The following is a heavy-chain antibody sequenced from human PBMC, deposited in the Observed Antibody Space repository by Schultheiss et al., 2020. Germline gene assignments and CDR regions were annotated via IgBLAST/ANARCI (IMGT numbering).Heavy chain of an antibody. D-gene: IGHD3-10*01. J-gene: IGHJ6*02. V-gene: IGHV4-38-2*02. CDR1: GYSISSGYY. CDR3: ARDLAAYYGSGSYYSLGMDV. Sequence: SQTLSLTCTVSGYSISSGYYWGWIRQPPGKGLEWIGSIYHSGSTYYNPSLKSRVTISVDTSKNQFSLKLSSVTAADTAVYYCARDLAAYYGSGSYYSLGMDVWGQGTTVTVSS. CDR2: IYHSGST.